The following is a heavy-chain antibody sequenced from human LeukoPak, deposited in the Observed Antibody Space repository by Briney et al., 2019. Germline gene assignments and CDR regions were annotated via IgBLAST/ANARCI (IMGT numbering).Heavy chain of an antibody. CDR1: GYSIGSGYY. V-gene: IGHV4-38-2*02. Sequence: PSETLSLTXSVSGYSIGSGYYWGWIRQPPGKGLEGMGIIYQSGKTYCNPSLESRVTISVDTSKNQFSLKMNSMTAADTAMYYCARGLPGGQLSRYDYWGQGTLVTVSS. CDR2: IYQSGKT. D-gene: IGHD6-13*01. J-gene: IGHJ4*02. CDR3: ARGLPGGQLSRYDY.